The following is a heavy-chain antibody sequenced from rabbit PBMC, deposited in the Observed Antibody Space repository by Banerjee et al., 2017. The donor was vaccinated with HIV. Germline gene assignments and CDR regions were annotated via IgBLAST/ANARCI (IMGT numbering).Heavy chain of an antibody. CDR3: ARRGSDWGDDL. CDR1: GFDFSSHG. Sequence: QEQLEESGGGLVQPEGSLTLTCKASGFDFSSHGVSWVRQAPGKGLEWIACINTSSGNTVYASWAKGRFTISKTSSTTVTLQMTSLTAADTATYFCARRGSDWGDDLWGQGTLVTVS. V-gene: IGHV1S45*01. CDR2: INTSSGNT. J-gene: IGHJ3*01. D-gene: IGHD4-1*01.